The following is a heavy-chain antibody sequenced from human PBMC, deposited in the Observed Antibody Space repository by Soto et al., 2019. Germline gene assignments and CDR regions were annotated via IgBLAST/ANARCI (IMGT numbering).Heavy chain of an antibody. D-gene: IGHD6-19*01. J-gene: IGHJ6*02. Sequence: ASVKVSCKASGYTFTGHYIHWVRQAPGQGLEWMGYINPNGGGTIYSRKFQGRVTVTRDTSISTAYLELSSLGSDDTAVDYCARDMLAGFHYGMDVWGQGTTVTVSS. V-gene: IGHV1-2*02. CDR2: INPNGGGT. CDR3: ARDMLAGFHYGMDV. CDR1: GYTFTGHY.